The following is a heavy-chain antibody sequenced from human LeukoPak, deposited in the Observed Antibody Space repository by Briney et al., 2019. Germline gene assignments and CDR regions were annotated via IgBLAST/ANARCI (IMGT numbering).Heavy chain of an antibody. J-gene: IGHJ4*02. D-gene: IGHD6-13*01. CDR2: ISSNGGST. V-gene: IGHV3-64*01. CDR3: ARGFIAAAGTGTSY. Sequence: GGSLRLSCAASGFTFSSYAMHWVRQAPGKGLEYVSAISSNGGSTYYANSVKGRFTISRDNSKNTLYLQMGSLRAEDMAVYYCARGFIAAAGTGTSYWGQGTLVTVSS. CDR1: GFTFSSYA.